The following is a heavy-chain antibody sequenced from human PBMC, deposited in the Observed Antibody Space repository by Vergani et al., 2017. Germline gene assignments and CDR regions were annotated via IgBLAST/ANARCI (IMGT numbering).Heavy chain of an antibody. CDR1: GFSLSTSGMR. D-gene: IGHD6-13*01. CDR2: IDWDDDK. CDR3: SRIPGRMYSNSWYYFDY. V-gene: IGHV2-70*15. J-gene: IGHJ4*02. Sequence: QVTLRESGPALVKPTQTLTLTCTFSGFSLSTSGMRVSWLRPPPGKALEWLARIDWDDDKYHSTSMKTRLTISKDTAKNQVVLTMTNMDPVDTATYYCSRIPGRMYSNSWYYFDYWGQGTLVTVAS.